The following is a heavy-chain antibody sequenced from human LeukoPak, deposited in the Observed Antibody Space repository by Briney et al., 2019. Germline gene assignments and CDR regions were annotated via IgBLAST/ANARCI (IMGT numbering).Heavy chain of an antibody. CDR3: ASALGGQGGH. Sequence: GGSLRLSCAASGFTFSSYWMHWVRQAPGRGLVWVSRINSDGSSTSYADSVKGRFTISRDNAKNTLFLQMNSLRADDTAVYYCASALGGQGGHWGQGTLVTVSS. CDR2: INSDGSST. CDR1: GFTFSSYW. V-gene: IGHV3-74*01. D-gene: IGHD1-26*01. J-gene: IGHJ4*02.